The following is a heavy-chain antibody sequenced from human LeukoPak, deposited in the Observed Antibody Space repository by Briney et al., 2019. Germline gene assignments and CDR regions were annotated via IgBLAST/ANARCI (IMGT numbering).Heavy chain of an antibody. Sequence: PSQTLSLNCTVSGGSISRGDYDWSWIRQPPGQGLEWIGCIYYSGSAYYNPSLKSRVSISVDTSKNRFSLKLSSVTDADTAVYYCASGSTEGYSYGYRRVSFDNWGQGTLVTVFS. V-gene: IGHV4-30-4*01. J-gene: IGHJ4*02. CDR2: IYYSGSA. D-gene: IGHD5-18*01. CDR3: ASGSTEGYSYGYRRVSFDN. CDR1: GGSISRGDYD.